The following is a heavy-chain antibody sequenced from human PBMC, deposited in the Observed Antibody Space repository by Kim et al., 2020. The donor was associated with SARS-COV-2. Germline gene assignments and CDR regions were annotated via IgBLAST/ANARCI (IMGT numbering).Heavy chain of an antibody. Sequence: ASVKVSCKASGYTFTSYAMHWVRQAPGQRLEWMGCINAGNGNTKYSQKFQGRVTITRDTSASTAYMELSSLRSEDTAVYYCARDGETTFYYYYYMDVWGKGTTVTVSS. CDR3: ARDGETTFYYYYYMDV. CDR2: INAGNGNT. V-gene: IGHV1-3*01. J-gene: IGHJ6*03. D-gene: IGHD3-16*01. CDR1: GYTFTSYA.